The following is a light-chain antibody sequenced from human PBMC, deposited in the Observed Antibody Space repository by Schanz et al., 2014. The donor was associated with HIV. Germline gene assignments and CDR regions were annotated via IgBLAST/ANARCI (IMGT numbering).Light chain of an antibody. J-gene: IGLJ2*01. CDR2: DDS. CDR3: QSYDNRLSVVV. CDR1: SSNIGAGYD. V-gene: IGLV1-40*01. Sequence: QSVLTQPPSLSGAPGQRVSLSCNGTSSNIGAGYDVHWYQQFPGTAPKLLIFDDSSRPSGVPDRFSGSKSGTSASLAITGLQAEDEADYYCQSYDNRLSVVVFGGGTKLTVL.